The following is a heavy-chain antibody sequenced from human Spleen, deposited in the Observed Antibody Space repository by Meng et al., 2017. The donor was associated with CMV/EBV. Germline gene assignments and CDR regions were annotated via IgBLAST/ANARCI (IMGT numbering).Heavy chain of an antibody. CDR3: AKAGGNKGGSLSYYYYGMDV. Sequence: GESLKISCAASGFIFSSYWMTWVRQAPGKGLEWVANIKQDGSEKYYADSMKGRFTISRDNAKNTLYLQMKSLRAEDTAVYYCAKAGGNKGGSLSYYYYGMDVWGQGTTVTVSS. V-gene: IGHV3-7*01. CDR2: IKQDGSEK. J-gene: IGHJ6*02. D-gene: IGHD3-16*01. CDR1: GFIFSSYW.